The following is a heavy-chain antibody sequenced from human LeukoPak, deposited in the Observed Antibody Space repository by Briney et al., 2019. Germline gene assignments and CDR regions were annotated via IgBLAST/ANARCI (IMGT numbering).Heavy chain of an antibody. D-gene: IGHD3-22*01. CDR1: GYSFTSYD. Sequence: ASVKVSCKASGYSFTSYDINWVRQATGQGLEWLGWMNPNSGNTGYAQKFQGRVTMSRDTSISAAYVELSSLTSEDTAVYYCAASYYYDSSGYYHSEFDYWGQGTLVTVSS. CDR3: AASYYYDSSGYYHSEFDY. J-gene: IGHJ4*02. CDR2: MNPNSGNT. V-gene: IGHV1-8*01.